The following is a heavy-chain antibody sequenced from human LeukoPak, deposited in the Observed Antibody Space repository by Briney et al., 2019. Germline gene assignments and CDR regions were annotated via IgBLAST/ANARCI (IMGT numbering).Heavy chain of an antibody. Sequence: LSGGSLRLSCAASGFTFSSYSMNWVRQAPGKGLEWVSTISGSGGSTYYADSVKGRFTISRDNSKNTLYQPMNSLRAEDTAVYYCAELGITMIGGVWGKGTTVTISS. CDR2: ISGSGGST. CDR1: GFTFSSYS. CDR3: AELGITMIGGV. D-gene: IGHD3-10*02. V-gene: IGHV3-23*01. J-gene: IGHJ6*04.